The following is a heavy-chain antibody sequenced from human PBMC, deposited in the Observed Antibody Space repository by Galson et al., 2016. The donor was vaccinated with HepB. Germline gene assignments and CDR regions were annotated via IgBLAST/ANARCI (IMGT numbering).Heavy chain of an antibody. Sequence: SLRLSCAASGFTFSSYDMHWVRQATGKGLEWVSTIGTAGDTYYPGSVKGRFTLSRENAKNSLYLQMNSLRAGDTAVYYCAGGAARPGDWYFDLWGRGTLVTVSS. J-gene: IGHJ2*01. CDR1: GFTFSSYD. CDR2: IGTAGDT. CDR3: AGGAARPGDWYFDL. V-gene: IGHV3-13*04. D-gene: IGHD6-6*01.